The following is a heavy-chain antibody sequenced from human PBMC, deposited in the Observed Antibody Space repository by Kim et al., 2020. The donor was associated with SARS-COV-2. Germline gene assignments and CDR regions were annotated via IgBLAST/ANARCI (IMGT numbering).Heavy chain of an antibody. CDR2: T. J-gene: IGHJ4*02. Sequence: TSYAQTCEGRVTMTRDTSTSTVYMELSSQRSEDTAVYYCARFYDSTDGFDYWGQGTLVTVSS. D-gene: IGHD3-22*01. V-gene: IGHV1-46*01. CDR3: ARFYDSTDGFDY.